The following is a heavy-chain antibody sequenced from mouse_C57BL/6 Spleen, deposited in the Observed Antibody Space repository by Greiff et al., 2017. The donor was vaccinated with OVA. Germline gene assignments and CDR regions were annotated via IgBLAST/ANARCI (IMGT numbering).Heavy chain of an antibody. V-gene: IGHV1-50*01. D-gene: IGHD1-1*01. Sequence: QVQLQQPGAELVKPGASVKLSCKASGYTFTSYWMQWVKQRPGQGLEWIGEIDPSDSYTNYNQKFKGKATLTVDTSSSTAYMQLSSLTSEDSAVYYCASSGSSYVDYFDYWGQGTTLTVSS. CDR1: GYTFTSYW. CDR3: ASSGSSYVDYFDY. J-gene: IGHJ2*01. CDR2: IDPSDSYT.